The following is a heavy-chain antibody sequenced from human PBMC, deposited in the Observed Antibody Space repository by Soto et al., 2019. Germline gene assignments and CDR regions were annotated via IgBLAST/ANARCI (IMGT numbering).Heavy chain of an antibody. D-gene: IGHD3-22*01. Sequence: SETLSLTGTVSGGSISNANYYWSWIRHHPGKGLEWIGYIYYTGTTYYSPSLESRVAISVDTSQNQFSLKLGAVTAADTAVYFCAGGSISRCVDRRCHAWFDPCGQGTLVPFSS. CDR2: IYYTGTT. CDR3: AGGSISRCVDRRCHAWFDP. CDR1: GGSISNANYY. J-gene: IGHJ5*02. V-gene: IGHV4-31*03.